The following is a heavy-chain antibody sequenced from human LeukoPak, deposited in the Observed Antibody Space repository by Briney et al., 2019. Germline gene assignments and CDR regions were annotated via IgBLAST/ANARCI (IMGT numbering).Heavy chain of an antibody. D-gene: IGHD1-26*01. V-gene: IGHV4-34*01. CDR1: GGPISRYY. J-gene: IGHJ4*02. Sequence: SETLSLTCTVSGGPISRYYWRWIRQPAGKGREWIGEINHSGSTNHNPSLKSRINLSVGQSQNHFSLKLSSVTAAGPAVLLLARGNLGSYYWSPKFDFGGQGTRVTVSS. CDR3: ARGNLGSYYWSPKFDF. CDR2: INHSGST.